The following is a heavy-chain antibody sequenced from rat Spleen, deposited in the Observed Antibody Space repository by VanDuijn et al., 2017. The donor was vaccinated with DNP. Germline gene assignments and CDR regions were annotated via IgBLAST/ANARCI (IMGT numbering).Heavy chain of an antibody. CDR1: GFTFHNYW. Sequence: EVQLVESGGDLVQPGRSLKLSCVASGFTFHNYWMTWIRQVPGKGLEWVASITSSGGGTSYPDSVKGRFTISRDNAKNTLYLQMDSLRSEDTATYYCATHDNWAWGQGTSVTVSS. V-gene: IGHV5-31*01. CDR2: ITSSGGGT. CDR3: ATHDNWA. D-gene: IGHD3-6*01. J-gene: IGHJ4*01.